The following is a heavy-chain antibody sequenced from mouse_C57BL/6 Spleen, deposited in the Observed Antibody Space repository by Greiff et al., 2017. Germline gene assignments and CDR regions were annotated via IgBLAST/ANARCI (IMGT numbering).Heavy chain of an antibody. CDR1: GYTFTSYW. V-gene: IGHV1-64*01. J-gene: IGHJ4*01. CDR2: IHPNSGST. D-gene: IGHD2-4*01. Sequence: QVQLQQPGAELVKPGASVKLSCKASGYTFTSYWMHWVKQRPGQGLEWIGMIHPNSGSTNYNQTFKSKATLTVDKSSSTAYMQLSSLTSEDSAVXYCARCYYEYDRAMDYWGQGTSVTVSS. CDR3: ARCYYEYDRAMDY.